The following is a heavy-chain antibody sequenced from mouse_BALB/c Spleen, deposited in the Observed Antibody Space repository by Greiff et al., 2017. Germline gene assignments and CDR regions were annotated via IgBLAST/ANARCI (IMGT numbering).Heavy chain of an antibody. D-gene: IGHD1-1*01. Sequence: VQLKESGAELVKPGASVKLSCTASGFNIKDTYMHWVKQRPEQGLEWIGRIDPANGNTKYDPKFQGKATITADTSSNTAYLQLSSLTSEDTAVYYCASSTVVAPAYWGQGTLVTVSA. V-gene: IGHV14-3*02. CDR3: ASSTVVAPAY. J-gene: IGHJ3*01. CDR1: GFNIKDTY. CDR2: IDPANGNT.